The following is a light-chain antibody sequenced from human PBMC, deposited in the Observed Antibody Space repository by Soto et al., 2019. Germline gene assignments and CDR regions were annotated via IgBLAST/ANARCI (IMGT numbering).Light chain of an antibody. CDR3: LQDYAYPLT. CDR2: AAS. V-gene: IGKV1-6*01. CDR1: QGIRND. Sequence: AIPMTQSPSSLSASVGDRVTITCRTSQGIRNDLGWYQQKPGKAPKLLIYAASTLQSGVPSRFSGSGSGTDFTLTIGSLQPEDFATYYCLQDYAYPLTFGGGTKVEIK. J-gene: IGKJ4*01.